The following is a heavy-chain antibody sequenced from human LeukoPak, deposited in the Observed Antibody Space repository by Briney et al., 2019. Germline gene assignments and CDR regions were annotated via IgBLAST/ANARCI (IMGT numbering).Heavy chain of an antibody. D-gene: IGHD5-18*01. CDR1: GFTFSSYE. CDR2: ITSGSTI. Sequence: GGSLRLSCAASGFTFSSYEMNWVRQAPGKGLEWVSYITSGSTIYYADSVKGRFTISRDNSKNTLYLQMNSLRAEDTAVYYCAKGGSYGYDYYYGMDVWGQGTTVTVPS. J-gene: IGHJ6*02. CDR3: AKGGSYGYDYYYGMDV. V-gene: IGHV3-48*03.